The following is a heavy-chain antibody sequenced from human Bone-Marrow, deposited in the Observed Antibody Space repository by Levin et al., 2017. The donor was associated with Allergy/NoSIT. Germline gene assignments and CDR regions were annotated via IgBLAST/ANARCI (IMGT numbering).Heavy chain of an antibody. CDR2: ISSSSSYI. D-gene: IGHD2/OR15-2a*01. CDR1: GFTFSSYS. Sequence: GGSLRLSCAASGFTFSSYSMNWVRQAPGKGLEWVSSISSSSSYIYYADSVKGRFTISRDNAKNSLYLQMNSLRAEDTAVYYCARLTWTFDYYGMDVWGQGTTVTVSS. J-gene: IGHJ6*02. V-gene: IGHV3-21*01. CDR3: ARLTWTFDYYGMDV.